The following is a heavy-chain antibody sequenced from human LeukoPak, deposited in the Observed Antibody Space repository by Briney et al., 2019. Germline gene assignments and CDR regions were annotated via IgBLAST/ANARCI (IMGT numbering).Heavy chain of an antibody. CDR2: IKQDGGEK. CDR3: ARDADLGATISGAFDI. D-gene: IGHD5-24*01. J-gene: IGHJ3*02. Sequence: PGGSLRLSCAASGFTFSRYWMSWVRQAPGKGLEWVASIKQDGGEKYYVDSVKGRFTVSRDKAKNSVYVQMNRLRVEDTAIYYCARDADLGATISGAFDIWGQGRKVTVSS. CDR1: GFTFSRYW. V-gene: IGHV3-7*01.